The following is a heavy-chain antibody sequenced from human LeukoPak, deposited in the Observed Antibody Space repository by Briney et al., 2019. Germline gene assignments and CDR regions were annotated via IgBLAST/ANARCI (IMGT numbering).Heavy chain of an antibody. V-gene: IGHV1-2*02. CDR2: INPNSGGT. D-gene: IGHD2-15*01. CDR1: GYTFTGYY. J-gene: IGHJ3*02. CDR3: ATDSYCSGGSWYDGRAFDI. Sequence: ASVKVSCKASGYTFTGYYMHWVRQAPGQGLEWMGWINPNSGGTNYAQKFQGRVTMTRDTSISTAYMELSRLRSEDTAVHYCATDSYCSGGSWYDGRAFDIWGQGTMVTVSS.